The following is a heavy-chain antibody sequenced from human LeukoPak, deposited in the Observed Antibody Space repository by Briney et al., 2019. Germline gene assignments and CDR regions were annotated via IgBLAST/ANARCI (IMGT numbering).Heavy chain of an antibody. J-gene: IGHJ6*01. V-gene: IGHV5-51*01. Sequence: GESLKISCKGLGYRSTMYWIGWVRQLPGKGLEWMAIIYPGDSDTRYTPSFLDQVTISADKSTSTAYLQWNSLKASDTAMYYCARHMGSYYYGIDVWGPGTTVTVSS. D-gene: IGHD3-10*01. CDR3: ARHMGSYYYGIDV. CDR2: IYPGDSDT. CDR1: GYRSTMYW.